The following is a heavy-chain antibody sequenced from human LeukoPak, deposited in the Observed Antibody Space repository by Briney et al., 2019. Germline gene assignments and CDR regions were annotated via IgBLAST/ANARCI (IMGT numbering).Heavy chain of an antibody. V-gene: IGHV3-23*01. J-gene: IGHJ4*02. CDR1: GFTFTNHA. Sequence: GGSLRLSCAASGFTFTNHAMSWVRQPPGKGLEWVSSIFPGGGEIHYADSVRGRFTISRDNSKSTLSLQMNNLRAEDTAIYYWGTIRQVLLPFESWGQGTLVTVSS. CDR2: IFPGGGEI. CDR3: GTIRQVLLPFES.